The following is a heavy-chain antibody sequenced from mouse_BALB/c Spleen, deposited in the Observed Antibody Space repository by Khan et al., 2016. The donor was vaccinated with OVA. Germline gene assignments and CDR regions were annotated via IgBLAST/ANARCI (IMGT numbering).Heavy chain of an antibody. CDR2: IYYSGTI. V-gene: IGHV3-5*02. D-gene: IGHD1-1*01. J-gene: IGHJ1*01. CDR1: GISITTRNYR. CDR3: ARDEYYGYWYFDV. Sequence: VQLKQSGPGLVKPSQTVSLTCTVTGISITTRNYRWSWIRQFPGNKLEWIGYIYYSGTITYNPSLTSRATITRATSKNQFFLEMNSLTAEDTATYYCARDEYYGYWYFDVWGAGTTVTVSS.